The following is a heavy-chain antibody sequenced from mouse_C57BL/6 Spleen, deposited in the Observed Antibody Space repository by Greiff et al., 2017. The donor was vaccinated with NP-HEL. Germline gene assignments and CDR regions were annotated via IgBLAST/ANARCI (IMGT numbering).Heavy chain of an antibody. V-gene: IGHV1-76*01. J-gene: IGHJ2*01. CDR1: GYTFTDYY. CDR2: IYPGSGNT. Sequence: QVQLQQSGAELVRPGASVKLSCKASGYTFTDYYINWVKQRPGQGLEWIARIYPGSGNTYYNEKFKGKATLTAEKSSSTAYMQLSSLTSEDSAVYFCARWLLFYFDYWGQGTTLTVSS. CDR3: ARWLLFYFDY. D-gene: IGHD2-3*01.